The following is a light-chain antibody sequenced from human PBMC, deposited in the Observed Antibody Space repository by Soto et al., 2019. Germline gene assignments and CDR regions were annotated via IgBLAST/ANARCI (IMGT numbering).Light chain of an antibody. CDR3: HQYASSPWT. CDR1: QSVSSSY. CDR2: GAS. V-gene: IGKV3-20*01. J-gene: IGKJ1*01. Sequence: TKFPSTLSVSPGERATLSCRASQSVSSSYLAWYQQKPGQAPRLLIYGASSRATGIPDRFSGSGSGTDFTLTISRLEPEDFAVYYCHQYASSPWTFGQGTKVDIK.